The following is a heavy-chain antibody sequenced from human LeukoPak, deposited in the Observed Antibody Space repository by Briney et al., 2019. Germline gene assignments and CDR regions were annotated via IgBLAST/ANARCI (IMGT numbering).Heavy chain of an antibody. CDR1: GGTFSSYA. CDR3: ARDLEVVPAFSFDY. D-gene: IGHD2-2*01. V-gene: IGHV1-69*04. J-gene: IGHJ4*02. Sequence: GASVKVSCKASGGTFSSYAISWVRQAPGQGLEWMGRIIPIFGIANYAQKFQGRVTMTRDTSTSTVYMELSSLRSEDTAVYYCARDLEVVPAFSFDYWGQGTLVTVSS. CDR2: IIPIFGIA.